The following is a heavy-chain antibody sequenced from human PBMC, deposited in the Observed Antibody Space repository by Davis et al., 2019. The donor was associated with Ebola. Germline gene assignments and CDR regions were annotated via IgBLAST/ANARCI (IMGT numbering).Heavy chain of an antibody. CDR1: GYTFTSYG. J-gene: IGHJ4*02. CDR3: ARVSHRVSGSYSLGY. CDR2: INAGNGNT. V-gene: IGHV1-3*01. D-gene: IGHD1-26*01. Sequence: ASVKVSCKASGYTFTSYGISWVRQAPGQGLEWMGWINAGNGNTKYSQKFQGRVTITRDTSASTAYMELSSLRSEDTAVYYCARVSHRVSGSYSLGYWGQGTLVTVSS.